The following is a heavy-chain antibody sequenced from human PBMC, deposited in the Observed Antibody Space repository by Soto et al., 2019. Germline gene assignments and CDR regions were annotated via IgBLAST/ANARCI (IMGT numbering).Heavy chain of an antibody. D-gene: IGHD2-8*01. Sequence: QGQLVQSGAEVKKPGASVKVSCKASGYTFTRYGISWVRQAPGQGLEWMGWISGYNGDTNYAQKFQGRVTMTVDTSNTTAFMELRSQKSDERAVYYCAKNGQPPYYSFGMDVWGQGTTVTVSS. CDR3: AKNGQPPYYSFGMDV. CDR1: GYTFTRYG. J-gene: IGHJ6*02. V-gene: IGHV1-18*01. CDR2: ISGYNGDT.